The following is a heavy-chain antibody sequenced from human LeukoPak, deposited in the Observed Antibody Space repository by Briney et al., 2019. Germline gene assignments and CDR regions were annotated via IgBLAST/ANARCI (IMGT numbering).Heavy chain of an antibody. CDR3: ARGLAYCGGDCSYFDY. V-gene: IGHV1-69*05. D-gene: IGHD2-21*01. CDR2: IIPIFGTA. Sequence: SVKVSCKASGYTFTSYGISWVRQAPGQGLEWMGGIIPIFGTANYAQKFQGRVTITTDESTSTAYMELSSLRSEDTAVYYCARGLAYCGGDCSYFDYWGQGTLVTVSS. CDR1: GYTFTSYG. J-gene: IGHJ4*02.